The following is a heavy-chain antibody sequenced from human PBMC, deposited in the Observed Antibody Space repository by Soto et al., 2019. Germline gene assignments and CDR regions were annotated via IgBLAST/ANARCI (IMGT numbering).Heavy chain of an antibody. CDR2: ISSSSSTI. Sequence: GGSLRLSCAASGFTFSSYSMNWVRQAPGKGLEWVSYISSSSSTIYYADSVKGRFTISRDNAKNSLYLQMNSLRDEDTAVYYCARADYDYVWGTTINWGQGTLVTVSS. J-gene: IGHJ4*02. D-gene: IGHD3-16*01. CDR3: ARADYDYVWGTTIN. V-gene: IGHV3-48*02. CDR1: GFTFSSYS.